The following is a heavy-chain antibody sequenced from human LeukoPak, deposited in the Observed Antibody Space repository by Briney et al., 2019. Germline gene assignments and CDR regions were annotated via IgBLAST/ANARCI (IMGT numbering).Heavy chain of an antibody. Sequence: PGGSLRLSCAASGFTFSSYAIHWVRQAPGKGLEWVAVISYDGSNKYYADSVKGRFTISRDDAKNSLYLQMNSLRAEDTAVYYCAKTLYDTSGYYYAGFDYWGQGTLVTVSS. CDR1: GFTFSSYA. V-gene: IGHV3-30*04. D-gene: IGHD3-22*01. CDR2: ISYDGSNK. CDR3: AKTLYDTSGYYYAGFDY. J-gene: IGHJ4*02.